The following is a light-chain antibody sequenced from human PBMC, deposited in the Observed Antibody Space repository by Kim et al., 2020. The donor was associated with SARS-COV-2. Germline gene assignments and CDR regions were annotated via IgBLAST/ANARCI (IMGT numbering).Light chain of an antibody. CDR2: EDK. CDR1: SGSIASSY. V-gene: IGLV6-57*03. J-gene: IGLJ2*01. CDR3: QSSDSSNLHVV. Sequence: VTISCARTSGSIASSYGQWYQQRPGSAPTTLIYEDKQRPSGVPDRFSGSIDSSSNSASLTISGLKTEDEADYYCQSSDSSNLHVVFGGGTQLTVL.